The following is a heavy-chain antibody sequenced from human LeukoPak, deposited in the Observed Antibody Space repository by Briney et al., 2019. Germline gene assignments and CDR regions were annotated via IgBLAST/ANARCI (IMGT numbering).Heavy chain of an antibody. Sequence: PSETLSLTCTVSGGSISSSSYYWGWIRQPPGKGLEWIGSIYYSGSTYYNPSLKSRVTISVDTSKNQFSLKLSSVTAADTAVYYCARGGEQAVAGTLGYMDVWGKGTTVTVSS. J-gene: IGHJ6*03. V-gene: IGHV4-39*07. D-gene: IGHD6-19*01. CDR2: IYYSGST. CDR3: ARGGEQAVAGTLGYMDV. CDR1: GGSISSSSYY.